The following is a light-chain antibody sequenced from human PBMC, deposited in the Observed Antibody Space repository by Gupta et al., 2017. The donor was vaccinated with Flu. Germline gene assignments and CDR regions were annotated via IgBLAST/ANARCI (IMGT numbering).Light chain of an antibody. Sequence: EIVMTQSPATLSLSPGERATLSCRASQSVSSYLAWYQQKPGQAPRLLIYDASNRATGIPARFSGSGSGTDLTLTISSLEPEDFAVYYCQQRSNWPPYMYTFGQGTKLEIK. CDR1: QSVSSY. CDR3: QQRSNWPPYMYT. J-gene: IGKJ2*01. V-gene: IGKV3-11*01. CDR2: DAS.